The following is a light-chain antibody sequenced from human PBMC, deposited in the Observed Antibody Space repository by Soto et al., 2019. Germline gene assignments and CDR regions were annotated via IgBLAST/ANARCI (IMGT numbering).Light chain of an antibody. Sequence: EIVMTQSPATLSVSPGERATLSCRASQNISSNLAWYQQKPGQAPRLLIYDASNRATGIPARFSGSGSGTDFTLTISSLEPEDFAVYYCQQRSNWPLTFGGGTKVEIK. J-gene: IGKJ4*01. V-gene: IGKV3-11*01. CDR1: QNISSN. CDR2: DAS. CDR3: QQRSNWPLT.